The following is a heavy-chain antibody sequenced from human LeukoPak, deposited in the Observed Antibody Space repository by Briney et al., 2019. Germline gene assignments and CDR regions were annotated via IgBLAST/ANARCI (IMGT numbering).Heavy chain of an antibody. CDR2: MNPNTGNT. V-gene: IGHV1-8*01. D-gene: IGHD2-15*01. Sequence: ASVKVSYKDSGYTFNSYDLIWVRQDTGQGLEWMGWMNPNTGNTGYAQKSHGRVTITRNTSKSTAYMELSSLTSEDTAVYYCARGLGYCSGGSCSYRFDPWGQGTLVTVSS. CDR1: GYTFNSYD. J-gene: IGHJ5*02. CDR3: ARGLGYCSGGSCSYRFDP.